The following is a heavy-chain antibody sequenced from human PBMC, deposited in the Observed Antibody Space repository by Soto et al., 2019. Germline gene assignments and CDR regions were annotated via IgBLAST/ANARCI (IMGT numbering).Heavy chain of an antibody. CDR1: GFIFSSYG. CDR3: ATLLWEGLIVVGPSGWPVDY. V-gene: IGHV3-30*03. D-gene: IGHD2-2*01. J-gene: IGHJ4*02. CDR2: ISYDGSNE. Sequence: QEQLVQSGGGVVQPGRSLRLSCAASGFIFSSYGMHWVRQAPGKGLEWVAVISYDGSNEYYADSVQGRFTISRDNSKQTLYLQMNSLRTEDTAVYFWATLLWEGLIVVGPSGWPVDYWGQGTLVTVSS.